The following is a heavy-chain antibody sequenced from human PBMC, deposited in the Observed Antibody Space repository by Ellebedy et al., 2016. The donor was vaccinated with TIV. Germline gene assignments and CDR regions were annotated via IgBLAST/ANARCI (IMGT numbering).Heavy chain of an antibody. V-gene: IGHV4-34*01. Sequence: MPSETLSLTCAVYGVSFSGYDWSWIRQPPGKGLEWIGEINHSGNTDYNPSLKSRVTISLDMSKNQFSLSLHSVTAADTAMYYCARFASYYGLDVWGQGTTVTVSS. CDR3: ARFASYYGLDV. CDR2: INHSGNT. J-gene: IGHJ6*02. CDR1: GVSFSGYD.